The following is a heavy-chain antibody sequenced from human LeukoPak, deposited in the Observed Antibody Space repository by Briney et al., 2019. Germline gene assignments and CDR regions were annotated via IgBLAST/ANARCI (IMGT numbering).Heavy chain of an antibody. Sequence: GSLRLSCAASGFTFDDYAMHWIRQPPGKGLEWIGYIYYSGSTNYNPSLKSRVTISVDTSKNQFSLKLSSVTAADTAVYYCARGRRVVAARWYFDYWGQGTLVTVSS. D-gene: IGHD2-15*01. V-gene: IGHV4-59*12. J-gene: IGHJ4*02. CDR3: ARGRRVVAARWYFDY. CDR1: GFTFDDYA. CDR2: IYYSGST.